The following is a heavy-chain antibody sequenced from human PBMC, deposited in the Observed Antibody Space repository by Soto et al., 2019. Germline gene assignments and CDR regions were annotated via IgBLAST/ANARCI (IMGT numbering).Heavy chain of an antibody. V-gene: IGHV4-30-4*08. CDR3: AREDDGGDRDYYGLDV. CDR2: IHYTGSI. J-gene: IGHJ6*02. D-gene: IGHD2-21*02. CDR1: GGSISSEYFH. Sequence: QVQLQQSGPGLVEPSQTLSLTCAVSGGSISSEYFHWTWIRQSPGKGLEWIGYIHYTGSIMYNPSFKSRLTMAVDTTKNQFSLQLTSVTAADTAVYFCAREDDGGDRDYYGLDVWGQGTTATVSS.